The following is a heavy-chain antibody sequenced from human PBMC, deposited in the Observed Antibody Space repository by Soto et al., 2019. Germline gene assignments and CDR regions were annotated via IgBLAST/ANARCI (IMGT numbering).Heavy chain of an antibody. D-gene: IGHD5-12*01. Sequence: EVQLVESGGGMVQPGGSLRLSCAASGFIFSTYSMNWVRQAPGKGLEWVSYISSSGSTIYYADSVKGRFTISRDNAKNSLYLQMNSLRAEDTAVYYCARDRGYSFDYWGQGTLVTVSS. J-gene: IGHJ4*02. CDR1: GFIFSTYS. V-gene: IGHV3-48*04. CDR2: ISSSGSTI. CDR3: ARDRGYSFDY.